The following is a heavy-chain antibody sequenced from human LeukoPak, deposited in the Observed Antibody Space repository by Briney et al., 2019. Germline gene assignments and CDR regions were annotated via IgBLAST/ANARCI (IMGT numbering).Heavy chain of an antibody. CDR3: ARGLVGVNY. CDR2: IYYSGST. CDR1: GGSISSYY. V-gene: IGHV4-59*01. D-gene: IGHD2-2*01. J-gene: IGHJ4*02. Sequence: SETLSLTCTVSGGSISSYYWSWIRQPPGKGLEWIGYIYYSGSTNYNPSLKSRATISVDTSKNQFSLKLSSVTAADTAVYYCARGLVGVNYWGQGTLVTVSS.